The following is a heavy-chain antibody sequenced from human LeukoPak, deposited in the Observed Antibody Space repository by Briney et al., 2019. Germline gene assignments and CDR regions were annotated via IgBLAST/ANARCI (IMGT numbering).Heavy chain of an antibody. CDR1: GFTFSNRW. V-gene: IGHV3-7*05. D-gene: IGHD2-21*02. CDR3: ARDCGSDCSQAFDI. Sequence: GGSLRLSCAASGFTFSNRWMNWVRQAPGKGLEWVANIKKDGSEKYYVDSVKGRFTISRDNAKNSLYLQMNSLRAEDTAVYYCARDCGSDCSQAFDIWGQGTMVTVSS. J-gene: IGHJ3*02. CDR2: IKKDGSEK.